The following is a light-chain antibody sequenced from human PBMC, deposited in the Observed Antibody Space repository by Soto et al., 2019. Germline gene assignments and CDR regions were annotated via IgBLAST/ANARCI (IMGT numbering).Light chain of an antibody. J-gene: IGKJ5*01. CDR3: QQYIKWPIT. V-gene: IGKV1-39*01. CDR2: AAS. CDR1: QSISSY. Sequence: DIQMTQSPSSLSASVGDRVTITCRASQSISSYLNWYQQKPGKAPKLLIYAASSLQSGVPSRFSGSGSGTESTLTVSSLQSEDFAVYYCQQYIKWPITFGQGTRLEIK.